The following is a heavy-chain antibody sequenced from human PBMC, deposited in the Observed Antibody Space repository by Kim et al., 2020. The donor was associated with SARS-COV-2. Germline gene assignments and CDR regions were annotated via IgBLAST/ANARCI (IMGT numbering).Heavy chain of an antibody. CDR2: INPNSGGT. CDR3: ARVVKACSSTSCYAPAGAWFDP. V-gene: IGHV1-2*06. D-gene: IGHD2-2*01. CDR1: GYTFTGYY. Sequence: ASVKVSCKASGYTFTGYYMHWVRQAPGQGLEWMGRINPNSGGTNYAQKFQGRVTMTRDTSISTAYMELSRLRSDDTAVYYCARVVKACSSTSCYAPAGAWFDPWGQGILVTVSS. J-gene: IGHJ5*02.